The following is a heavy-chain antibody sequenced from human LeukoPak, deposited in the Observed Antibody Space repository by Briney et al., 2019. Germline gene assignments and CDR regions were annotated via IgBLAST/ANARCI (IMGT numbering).Heavy chain of an antibody. V-gene: IGHV3-23*01. CDR2: LSGGGGVT. Sequence: PGGSLRLSCAASGFTFSSYVMTWVRQPPGKGLEWVSSLSGGGGVTYYADSVKGRFTISRDNSKNTLYLQMNTLRAEDTAVYYCAKDFYGDYDYYYYSGMDVWGQGTTVTVSS. J-gene: IGHJ6*02. CDR3: AKDFYGDYDYYYYSGMDV. CDR1: GFTFSSYV. D-gene: IGHD4-17*01.